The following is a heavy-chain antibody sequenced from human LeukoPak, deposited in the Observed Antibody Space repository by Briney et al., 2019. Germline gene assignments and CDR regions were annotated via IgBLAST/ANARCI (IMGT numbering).Heavy chain of an antibody. D-gene: IGHD4-17*01. V-gene: IGHV1-3*01. CDR1: GYTFTSYA. CDR2: INAGNGNT. CDR3: ARGRITRLTTVTTGWFDP. Sequence: PGASVKVSCKASGYTFTSYAMHWVRQAPGQRLEWMGWINAGNGNTKYSQKFQGRVTITRDTSASTAYMELSSLRFEDTAVYYCARGRITRLTTVTTGWFDPWGQGTLVTVSS. J-gene: IGHJ5*02.